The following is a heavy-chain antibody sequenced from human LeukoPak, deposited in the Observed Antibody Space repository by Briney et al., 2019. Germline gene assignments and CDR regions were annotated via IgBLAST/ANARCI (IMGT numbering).Heavy chain of an antibody. CDR2: IWYDGSNK. V-gene: IGHV3-33*01. CDR3: ARDGMVGAPRRSYFDY. Sequence: GGSLRLSCAASGFTFSSYGMHWVRQAPGKGLEWVAVIWYDGSNKYYADSAKGRFTISRDNSKNTLYLQMNSLRAEDTAVYYCARDGMVGAPRRSYFDYWGQGTLVTVSS. CDR1: GFTFSSYG. D-gene: IGHD1-26*01. J-gene: IGHJ4*02.